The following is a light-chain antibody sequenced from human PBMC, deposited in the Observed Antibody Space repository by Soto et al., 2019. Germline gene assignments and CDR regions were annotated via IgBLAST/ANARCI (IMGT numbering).Light chain of an antibody. CDR3: QQYGSSPPYT. Sequence: VVLTQSPGTLSLSPGERATLSCRASQSVRNNYFAWYQQKPGQAPRLLIFGSSDRATGIPDRFSGSGSGTDFTLIISRLEPEDFAVYYCQQYGSSPPYTFGQGTKLEIK. V-gene: IGKV3-20*01. CDR1: QSVRNNY. J-gene: IGKJ2*01. CDR2: GSS.